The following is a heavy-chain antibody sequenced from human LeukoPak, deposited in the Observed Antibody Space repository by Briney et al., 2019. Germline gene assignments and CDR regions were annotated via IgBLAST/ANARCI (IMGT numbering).Heavy chain of an antibody. CDR3: ARGDNSPDY. CDR2: ISSSGSTI. J-gene: IGHJ4*02. V-gene: IGHV3-48*02. Sequence: GGSLRLSCAASGFTFSTYSINWVRQAPGKGLEWVSYISSSGSTIYYTDSVRGRFTVSRDNAKNSLYLQMNSLRDEDTAVYYCARGDNSPDYWGQGTLVTVSS. D-gene: IGHD2/OR15-2a*01. CDR1: GFTFSTYS.